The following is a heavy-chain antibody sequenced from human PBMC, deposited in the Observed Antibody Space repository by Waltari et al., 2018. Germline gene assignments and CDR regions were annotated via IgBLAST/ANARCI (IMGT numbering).Heavy chain of an antibody. CDR2: IRSKANSYAT. V-gene: IGHV3-73*02. J-gene: IGHJ4*02. CDR1: GFTFSGSA. Sequence: EVQLVESGGGLVQPGGSLKLSCAASGFTFSGSAMHWVRQASGKGLGWVGRIRSKANSYATAYAASVKGRFTISRDDSKNTAYLQMNSLKTEDTAVYYCTRRTHAHDYWGQGILVTVSS. CDR3: TRRTHAHDY.